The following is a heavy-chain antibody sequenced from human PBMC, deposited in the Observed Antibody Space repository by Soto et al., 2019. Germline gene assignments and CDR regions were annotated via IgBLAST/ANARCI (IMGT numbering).Heavy chain of an antibody. CDR3: ARKPDVGTANVGGGYVVDV. CDR1: SGSIFTTNW. CDR2: IYHSGSP. V-gene: IGHV4-4*02. Sequence: QVQLQESGPGLVKPSGTLSLTCAASSGSIFTTNWWSWVRQSPARGLQWIGDIYHSGSPKYNPSLKRRVSISIDKSNDRFFLNLTSVTAAATAVYYWARKPDVGTANVGGGYVVDVWGQGTMVTVSS. J-gene: IGHJ3*01. D-gene: IGHD3-16*01.